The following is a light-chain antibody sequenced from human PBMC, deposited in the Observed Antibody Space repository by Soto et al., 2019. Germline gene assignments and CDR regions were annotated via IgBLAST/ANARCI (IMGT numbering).Light chain of an antibody. Sequence: QSVVTQPPSASGTPGQRVTISCSGGSSNIGSNTVIWYQQLPGTAPKLLIYSNTQRPSGVPDQFSGSKSGTSASLAISGLQSEDEADYYCAAWDDSLNGFVFGTGTKVTVL. J-gene: IGLJ1*01. CDR1: SSNIGSNT. CDR2: SNT. CDR3: AAWDDSLNGFV. V-gene: IGLV1-44*01.